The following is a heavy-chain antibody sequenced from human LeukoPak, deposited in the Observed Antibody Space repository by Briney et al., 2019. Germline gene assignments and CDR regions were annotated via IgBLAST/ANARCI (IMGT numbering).Heavy chain of an antibody. CDR2: IIPIFGTA. CDR1: GGTFSSYA. J-gene: IGHJ5*02. CDR3: AGNIVVVPAARGWFDP. V-gene: IGHV1-69*06. Sequence: ASVKVSCKASGGTFSSYAISWVRQAPGQGLEWMGGIIPIFGTANYAQKFQGGVTITADKSTSTAYMELSSLRSEDTAVYYCAGNIVVVPAARGWFDPWGQGTLVTVSS. D-gene: IGHD2-2*01.